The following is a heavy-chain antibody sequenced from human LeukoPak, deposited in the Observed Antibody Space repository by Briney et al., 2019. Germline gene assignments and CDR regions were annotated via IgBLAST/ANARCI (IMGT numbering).Heavy chain of an antibody. V-gene: IGHV4-59*12. CDR2: IYYSGST. CDR3: ARDGGDYYDSSGYYYGYY. CDR1: GGSISSYY. J-gene: IGHJ4*02. Sequence: SETLSLTCTVSGGSISSYYWSWIRQPPGKGLEWIGCIYYSGSTNYNPSLKSRVTISVDTSKNQFSLKLSSVTAADTAVYYCARDGGDYYDSSGYYYGYYWGQGTLVTVSS. D-gene: IGHD3-22*01.